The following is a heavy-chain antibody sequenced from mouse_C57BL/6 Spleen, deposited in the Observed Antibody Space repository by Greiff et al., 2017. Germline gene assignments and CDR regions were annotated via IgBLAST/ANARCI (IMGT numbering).Heavy chain of an antibody. CDR3: ARLTTVVATDYAMDY. V-gene: IGHV5-17*01. CDR2: ISSGSSTI. D-gene: IGHD1-1*01. CDR1: GFTFSDYG. J-gene: IGHJ4*01. Sequence: EVQLQQSGGGLVKPGGSLKLSCAASGFTFSDYGMHWVRQAPEKGLEWVAYISSGSSTIYYADTVKGRFTISRDNAKNTLFLQMTSLRSEDTAMYYCARLTTVVATDYAMDYWGQGTSVTVSS.